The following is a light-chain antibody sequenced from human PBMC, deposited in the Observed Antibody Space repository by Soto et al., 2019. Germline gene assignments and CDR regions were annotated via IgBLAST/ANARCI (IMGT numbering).Light chain of an antibody. V-gene: IGKV3D-15*01. J-gene: IGKJ4*01. CDR1: QNVASN. CDR3: QQYYHWGLS. CDR2: ASS. Sequence: VMTQSPANLSVSPGEGVTLFCRASQNVASNIAWYQVKPAQPPRLLIYASSTRPTGIPATFSGSGSGTQFSLTISSLQSEDAAVYYCQQYYHWGLSFGGGTKVEI.